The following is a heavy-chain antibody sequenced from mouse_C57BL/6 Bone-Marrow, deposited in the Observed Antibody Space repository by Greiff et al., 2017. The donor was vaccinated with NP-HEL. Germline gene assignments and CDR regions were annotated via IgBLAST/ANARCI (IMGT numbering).Heavy chain of an antibody. CDR2: ISSGGSYT. J-gene: IGHJ3*01. CDR3: ARHGGYYGSSPWFAY. CDR1: GFTFSSYG. Sequence: EVQRVESGGDLVKPGGSLKLSCAASGFTFSSYGMSWVRQTPDKRLEWVATISSGGSYTYYPDSVKGRFTISRDNAKNTLYLQMSSLKSEDTAMYYCARHGGYYGSSPWFAYWGQGTLVTVSA. D-gene: IGHD1-1*01. V-gene: IGHV5-6*01.